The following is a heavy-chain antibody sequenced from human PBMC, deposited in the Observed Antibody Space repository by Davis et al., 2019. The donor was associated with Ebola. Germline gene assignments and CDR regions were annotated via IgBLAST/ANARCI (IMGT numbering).Heavy chain of an antibody. Sequence: SVTVSCKASGYIFSNYDINWVRQASGQGLEWMGWMNAYSGNTGYVEKFKGRVTMTRNPTISTAYTELSSLTSDDTAVYYCTRGYSPKCRGGDCVNDFWGQGTLVTVSS. CDR2: MNAYSGNT. V-gene: IGHV1-8*02. D-gene: IGHD2-21*01. J-gene: IGHJ4*02. CDR3: TRGYSPKCRGGDCVNDF. CDR1: GYIFSNYD.